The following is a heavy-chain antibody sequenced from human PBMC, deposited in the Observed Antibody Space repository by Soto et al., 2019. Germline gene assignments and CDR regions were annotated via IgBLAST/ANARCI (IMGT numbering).Heavy chain of an antibody. CDR2: ISYDGHNK. CDR1: GFTFSTYG. Sequence: QVQLVESGGGVVQPGRSLRLSCAASGFTFSTYGMHWVRQAPGKGLEWVAFISYDGHNKYYAESVKGRFTTSRDDPANTVFLQMNSLRGEDTAVYYCARESDDSGLLPDYYGVDVWGQGTTVTVSS. J-gene: IGHJ6*02. V-gene: IGHV3-30*03. CDR3: ARESDDSGLLPDYYGVDV. D-gene: IGHD6-19*01.